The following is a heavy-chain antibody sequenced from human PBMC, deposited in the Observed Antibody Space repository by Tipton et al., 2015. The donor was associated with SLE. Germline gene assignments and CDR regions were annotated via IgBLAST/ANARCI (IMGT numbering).Heavy chain of an antibody. J-gene: IGHJ4*02. CDR1: GFTLTDYA. D-gene: IGHD6-6*01. V-gene: IGHV3-64*02. CDR2: ISSNGAST. Sequence: SLRLSCAVSGFTLTDYALHWVRQAPGKGLEYVSAISSNGASTYYADSLKGRFTISRDVSKNTPSLQMGSLRAEDMAVYFFAREAYSRASWDYFDYWGQGKLVTVAS. CDR3: AREAYSRASWDYFDY.